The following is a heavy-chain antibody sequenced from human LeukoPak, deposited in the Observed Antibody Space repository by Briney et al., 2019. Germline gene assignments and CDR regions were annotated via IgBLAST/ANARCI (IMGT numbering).Heavy chain of an antibody. Sequence: SVKVSCKASGGTFSSYAISWVRQAPGQGLEWMGRIIPILGIANYAQRFQGRVTITADKSTSTAYMELSSLRSEDTAVYYCARVVDDSRSDYFDYWGQGTLVTVSS. V-gene: IGHV1-69*04. CDR1: GGTFSSYA. CDR2: IIPILGIA. D-gene: IGHD3-22*01. CDR3: ARVVDDSRSDYFDY. J-gene: IGHJ4*02.